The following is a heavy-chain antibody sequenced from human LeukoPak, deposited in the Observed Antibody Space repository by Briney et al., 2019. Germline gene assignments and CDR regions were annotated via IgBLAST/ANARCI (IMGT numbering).Heavy chain of an antibody. D-gene: IGHD3-10*01. CDR2: ISSSSSYI. J-gene: IGHJ4*02. V-gene: IGHV3-21*01. CDR3: ARGRRGEYYFDY. CDR1: GFTFSSYS. Sequence: PGGSLRLSCAASGFTFSSYSMNWVRQAPGKGLEWVSSISSSSSYIYYADSVKGRFTISRDNAKNSLYLQMNSLRAEDTAVYYCARGRRGEYYFDYWGQGTLVTVSS.